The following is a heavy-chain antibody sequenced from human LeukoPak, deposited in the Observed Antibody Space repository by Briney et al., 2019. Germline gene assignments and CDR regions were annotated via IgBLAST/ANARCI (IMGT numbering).Heavy chain of an antibody. V-gene: IGHV3-49*03. CDR1: GFTFGDYL. Sequence: GGSLRLSCTASGFTFGDYLMSWFRQAPGKGLEWIGFISGGTTEYAASVKGRFTISRDDSTSIAYLQMSSLTTEDTAVYYCSRGSGWLSVYWGQGTLVTVSS. J-gene: IGHJ4*02. D-gene: IGHD6-19*01. CDR2: ISGGTT. CDR3: SRGSGWLSVY.